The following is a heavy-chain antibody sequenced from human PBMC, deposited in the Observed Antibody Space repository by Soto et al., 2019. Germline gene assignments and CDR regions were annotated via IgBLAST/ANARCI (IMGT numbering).Heavy chain of an antibody. J-gene: IGHJ6*02. V-gene: IGHV4-59*08. D-gene: IGHD3-3*01. Sequence: SETLSLTCTVSGGSISSYYWSWIRQPPGKGLEWIGSIYYSGSTYYNPSLKSRVTISVDTSKNQFSLKLSSVTAADTAVYYCARPAWSINYDFWSGSYYYGMDVWGQGTTVTVSS. CDR3: ARPAWSINYDFWSGSYYYGMDV. CDR1: GGSISSYY. CDR2: IYYSGST.